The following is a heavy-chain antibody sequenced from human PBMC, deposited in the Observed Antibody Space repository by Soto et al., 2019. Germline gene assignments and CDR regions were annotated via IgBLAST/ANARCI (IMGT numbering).Heavy chain of an antibody. V-gene: IGHV1-18*01. CDR3: ARDRLRGYDNSGFYS. CDR2: INPYNGNR. Sequence: GASVKVSCKASGYSFSYYGISWVRQAPGQGLEWMGWINPYNGNRNYAQKFEDRVTMTTATSTNTIYMELRSLKSDDTAIYYCARDRLRGYDNSGFYSWGQGTLVTVPQ. CDR1: GYSFSYYG. D-gene: IGHD3-22*01. J-gene: IGHJ4*02.